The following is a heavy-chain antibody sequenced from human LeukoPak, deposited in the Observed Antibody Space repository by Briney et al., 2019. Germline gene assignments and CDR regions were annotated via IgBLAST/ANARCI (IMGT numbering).Heavy chain of an antibody. CDR3: ARHSFYCSGGSCYSYAFDI. CDR1: GDSISTYY. D-gene: IGHD2-15*01. CDR2: IYYSGDT. V-gene: IGHV4-59*08. Sequence: SETLSLTCSISGDSISTYYWSWIRQTPGKGLEWIGYIYYSGDTNYNPSLKSRVTISVDTSKNQFSLKLSSVTAADTAVYYCARHSFYCSGGSCYSYAFDIWGQGTMVTVSS. J-gene: IGHJ3*02.